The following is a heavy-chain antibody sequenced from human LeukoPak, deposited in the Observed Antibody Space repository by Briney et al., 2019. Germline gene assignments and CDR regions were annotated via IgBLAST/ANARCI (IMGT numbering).Heavy chain of an antibody. J-gene: IGHJ4*02. Sequence: SETLSLTCTVSGGSMSSSYYYWGWIRQAPGKGLEWIGSINYSGTSHYQPSLKSRVTISVDTSKNKFSLKLSSVTAADTAVYYCARDSGSQNYWGQGTLVTVSS. D-gene: IGHD1-26*01. CDR3: ARDSGSQNY. CDR1: GGSMSSSYYY. CDR2: INYSGTS. V-gene: IGHV4-39*02.